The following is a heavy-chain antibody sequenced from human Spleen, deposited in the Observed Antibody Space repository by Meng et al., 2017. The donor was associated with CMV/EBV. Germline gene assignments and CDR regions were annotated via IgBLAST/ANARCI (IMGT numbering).Heavy chain of an antibody. Sequence: SVKVSCKASGGTFSRYDISWVRQAPGQGLEWMGGIIPIFGTANYAQKFQGRVKITKDESTSTAYMELSSLRSEDTAVYYCARVGGVGTTRYFQHWGQGTLVTVSS. J-gene: IGHJ1*01. CDR3: ARVGGVGTTRYFQH. CDR2: IIPIFGTA. CDR1: GGTFSRYD. D-gene: IGHD1-26*01. V-gene: IGHV1-69*05.